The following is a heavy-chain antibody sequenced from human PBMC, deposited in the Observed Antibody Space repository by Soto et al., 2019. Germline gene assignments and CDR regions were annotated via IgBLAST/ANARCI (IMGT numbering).Heavy chain of an antibody. J-gene: IGHJ4*02. V-gene: IGHV4-31*03. Sequence: PSETLSLTCTVSGGSISSGGYYWSWIRQHPGKGLEWIGYIYYSGSTYYNPSLKSRVTISVDTSKNQFSLKLSSVTAADTAVYYCASIGDDFWRGRIDYWGQGTLVTVSS. D-gene: IGHD3-3*01. CDR2: IYYSGST. CDR1: GGSISSGGYY. CDR3: ASIGDDFWRGRIDY.